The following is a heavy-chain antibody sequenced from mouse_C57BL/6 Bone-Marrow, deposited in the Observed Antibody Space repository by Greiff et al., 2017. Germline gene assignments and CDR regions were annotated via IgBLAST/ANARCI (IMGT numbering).Heavy chain of an antibody. CDR1: GFNIKDDY. CDR2: IDPENGDT. V-gene: IGHV14-4*01. Sequence: VQLQQSGAELVRPGASVKLSCTASGFNIKDDYMHWVKQRPEQGLEWIGWIDPENGDTEYASKFQGKATITADTASNTAYLQHSSLTSEDTAVYYCTTTPETSLDYWGQGTTLTVSS. CDR3: TTTPETSLDY. J-gene: IGHJ2*01.